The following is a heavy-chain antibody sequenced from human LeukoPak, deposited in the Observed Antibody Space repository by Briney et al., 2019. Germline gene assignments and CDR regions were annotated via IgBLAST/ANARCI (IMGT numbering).Heavy chain of an antibody. Sequence: ASVKVSCKASGYTFTSYAMNWVRQAPGQGLEWMGWINTNTGNPTYAQGFTGRFVFSLDTSVSTAYLQISSLTAEDTAVYYCARDLVRANGASYNWFDPWGQGTLVTVSS. D-gene: IGHD2-8*01. CDR1: GYTFTSYA. CDR2: INTNTGNP. V-gene: IGHV7-4-1*02. J-gene: IGHJ5*02. CDR3: ARDLVRANGASYNWFDP.